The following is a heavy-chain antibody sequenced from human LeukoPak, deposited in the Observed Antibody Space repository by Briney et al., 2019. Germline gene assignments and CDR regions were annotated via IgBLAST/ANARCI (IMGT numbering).Heavy chain of an antibody. D-gene: IGHD3-22*01. CDR1: GFTFNKNA. CDR3: ARDAIDSSGYTAEYFQH. Sequence: PGGSLRLSCAASGFTFNKNAMSWVRQAPGKGLEWVSTVSGSGVNTYYGDSVKGRFTISRDNSKNTLYLQMNSLRAEDTAVYYCARDAIDSSGYTAEYFQHWGQGTLVTVSS. J-gene: IGHJ1*01. CDR2: VSGSGVNT. V-gene: IGHV3-23*01.